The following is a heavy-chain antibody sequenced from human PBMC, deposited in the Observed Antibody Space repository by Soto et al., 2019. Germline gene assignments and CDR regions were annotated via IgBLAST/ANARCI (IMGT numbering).Heavy chain of an antibody. V-gene: IGHV4-39*01. CDR1: CGSFSSSSYY. Sequence: PSETLALTCTVSCGSFSSSSYYWGGIRHPPGKGLEWIGSIYYSGCTYYNPSLKSRVTISVDTSKNQFSLKLSSVTAEDTAVYYCATNSYSSSLFDYWGQGTLVTVSS. CDR3: ATNSYSSSLFDY. CDR2: IYYSGCT. D-gene: IGHD6-6*01. J-gene: IGHJ4*02.